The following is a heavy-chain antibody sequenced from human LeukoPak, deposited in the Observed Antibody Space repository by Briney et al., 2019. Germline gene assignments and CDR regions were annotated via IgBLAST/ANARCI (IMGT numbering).Heavy chain of an antibody. D-gene: IGHD2-15*01. Sequence: SVKVSRKASGGTFSSYAISWVRQAPGQGLEWMGGIIPIFGTANYAQKFQGRVTITADESTSTAYMELSSLRSEDTAVYFCAAEGQWSLVHYFNSWGQGTLVTVSS. CDR3: AAEGQWSLVHYFNS. J-gene: IGHJ4*02. CDR1: GGTFSSYA. V-gene: IGHV1-69*13. CDR2: IIPIFGTA.